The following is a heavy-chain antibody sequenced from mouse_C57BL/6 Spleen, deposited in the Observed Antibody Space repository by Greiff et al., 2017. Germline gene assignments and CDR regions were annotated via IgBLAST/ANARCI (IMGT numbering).Heavy chain of an antibody. V-gene: IGHV1-15*01. CDR3: TRDLCY. Sequence: LVESGAELVRPGASVTLSCKASGYTFTDYEMHWVKQTPVHGLEWIGAIDPETGGTAYNQKFKGKAILTADKSSSTAYMELRSLTSEDSAVYYCTRDLCYWGQGTTLTVSS. CDR1: GYTFTDYE. J-gene: IGHJ2*01. CDR2: IDPETGGT.